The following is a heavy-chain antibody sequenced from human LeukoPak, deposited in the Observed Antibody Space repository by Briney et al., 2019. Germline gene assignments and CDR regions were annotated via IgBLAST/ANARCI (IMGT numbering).Heavy chain of an antibody. D-gene: IGHD4-17*01. Sequence: SETLSLTCTVSGGSISGSTYYWGWIRQPPGKGLEWIGSIYYSGSTYYNPSLKSRVTISVDTSKNQFSLKLSSVTAADTAVYYCVRQTAYGDYPFRFDPWGQGTLVTVSS. J-gene: IGHJ5*02. CDR1: GGSISGSTYY. CDR3: VRQTAYGDYPFRFDP. V-gene: IGHV4-39*01. CDR2: IYYSGST.